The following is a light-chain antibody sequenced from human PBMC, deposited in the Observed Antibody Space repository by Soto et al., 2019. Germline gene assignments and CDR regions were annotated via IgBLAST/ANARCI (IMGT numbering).Light chain of an antibody. J-gene: IGLJ1*01. CDR1: SSKIGTSS. Sequence: QSWLTQPHSASGTPGQRVTISCSGSSSKIGTSSVHWFQQLPGTAPKLLISTTNQRPSGVPERFSGSKSGTSASLAISGLQSEDEADYYCAAWDDSLNGHVFGTGTKVTVL. V-gene: IGLV1-44*01. CDR3: AAWDDSLNGHV. CDR2: TTN.